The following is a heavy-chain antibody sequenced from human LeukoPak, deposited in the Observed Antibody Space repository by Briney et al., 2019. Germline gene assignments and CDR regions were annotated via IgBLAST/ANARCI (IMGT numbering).Heavy chain of an antibody. D-gene: IGHD3-10*01. CDR3: ARDAHYYGARAFDI. CDR2: IYYSGST. J-gene: IGHJ3*02. V-gene: IGHV4-31*03. Sequence: SQTLSLTCTVSGGSISSGGYYWSWIRQHPGTGLEWIGYIYYSGSTYYNPSLKSRVTISVDTSKNQFSLKLSSVTAADTAVYYCARDAHYYGARAFDIWGQGTMVTVSS. CDR1: GGSISSGGYY.